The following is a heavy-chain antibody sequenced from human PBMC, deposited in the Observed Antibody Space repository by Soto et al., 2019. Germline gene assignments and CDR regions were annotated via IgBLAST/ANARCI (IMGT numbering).Heavy chain of an antibody. CDR1: GGSISSYY. Sequence: QVQLQESGPGLVKPSETLSLTCTVSGGSISSYYWSWLRQPPGKGLEWIGYIYYSGSTNYNPSLKSRVTISVDTSKNQFALKLSSVTAADTAVYYCARFNWYFDLWCRGTLVTVSS. V-gene: IGHV4-59*08. CDR2: IYYSGST. CDR3: ARFNWYFDL. J-gene: IGHJ2*01.